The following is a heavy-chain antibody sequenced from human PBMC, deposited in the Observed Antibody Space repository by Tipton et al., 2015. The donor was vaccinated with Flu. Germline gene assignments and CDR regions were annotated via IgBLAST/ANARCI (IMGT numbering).Heavy chain of an antibody. CDR2: ISSSGVPV. CDR3: TRDRTNVLRYFEAGMDV. V-gene: IGHV3-11*01. D-gene: IGHD3-9*01. J-gene: IGHJ6*02. CDR1: GFTLSDYY. Sequence: SLRLSCAASGFTLSDYYMSWIRQAPGKGLEWVSFISSSGVPVYYADSVKVRFTISRDSAKNSLYLQMNSLRAEDTAVYYCTRDRTNVLRYFEAGMDVWGQGTTVTVSS.